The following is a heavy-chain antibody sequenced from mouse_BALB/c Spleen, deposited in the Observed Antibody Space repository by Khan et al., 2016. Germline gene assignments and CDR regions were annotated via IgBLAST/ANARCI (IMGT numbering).Heavy chain of an antibody. Sequence: EVQLQESGPGLVKPSQSLSLTCTVTGYSITSDYAWNWIRQFPGNKLEWMGYISYSGSTSYNPSLKSRISITRDTSKNQFFLQLNSVTTEDTATDYCARAGFAYWGQGTLVTVSA. J-gene: IGHJ3*01. V-gene: IGHV3-2*02. CDR3: ARAGFAY. CDR2: ISYSGST. CDR1: GYSITSDYA.